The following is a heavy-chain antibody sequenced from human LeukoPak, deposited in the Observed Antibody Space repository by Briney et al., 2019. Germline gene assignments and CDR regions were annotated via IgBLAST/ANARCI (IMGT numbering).Heavy chain of an antibody. V-gene: IGHV4-31*03. CDR2: IYYSGST. CDR1: GGSISSGGYY. Sequence: PSQTLSLTCTVSGGSISSGGYYWSWIRQHPGKGLEWIGYIYYSGSTYYNPSLKSRVTISVDTSKNQFSLKLSSVTAADTAVYYCARKSRNTRRIDYWGQGTLVTVSS. CDR3: ARKSRNTRRIDY. D-gene: IGHD2-2*01. J-gene: IGHJ4*02.